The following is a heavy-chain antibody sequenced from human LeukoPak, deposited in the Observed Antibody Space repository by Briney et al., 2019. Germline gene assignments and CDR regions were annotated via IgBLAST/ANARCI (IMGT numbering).Heavy chain of an antibody. CDR2: INPSGGST. D-gene: IGHD2-2*02. Sequence: GASVKVPCKASGYTFTSYYMHWVRQAPGQGLEWMGIINPSGGSTSYAQKFQGRVTMTRDTSTSTVYMELSSLRSEDTAVYYCARDTVVVPAAIYSFDHWGQGTLVTVSS. CDR1: GYTFTSYY. CDR3: ARDTVVVPAAIYSFDH. J-gene: IGHJ4*02. V-gene: IGHV1-46*01.